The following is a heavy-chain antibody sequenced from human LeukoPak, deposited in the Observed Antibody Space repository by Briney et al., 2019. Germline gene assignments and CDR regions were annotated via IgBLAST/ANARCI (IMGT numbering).Heavy chain of an antibody. Sequence: GGSLRLSCAASGFTFSIYSMNWVRQAPGEGLEWLSYISADSNTIYYADSVKGRFTISRDNSKNTLSLQMDSLRAEDTAVYYCARDRNWATRNWYFDLWGRGTLVTVSS. CDR1: GFTFSIYS. CDR2: ISADSNTI. D-gene: IGHD1-14*01. V-gene: IGHV3-48*01. CDR3: ARDRNWATRNWYFDL. J-gene: IGHJ2*01.